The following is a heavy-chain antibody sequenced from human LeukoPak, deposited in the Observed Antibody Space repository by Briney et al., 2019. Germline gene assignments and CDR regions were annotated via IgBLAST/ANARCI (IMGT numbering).Heavy chain of an antibody. CDR2: MNPNNGGT. Sequence: GASVTVSCKASGYTFTIYDINWVRQAPGQGLEWVGWMNPNNGGTVYAQKFQGRVTITRDTSTGTSYMELNSLRSEDTAVYYCARGAIFGVTPRGYGMDVWGQGTTVTVSS. D-gene: IGHD3-3*01. V-gene: IGHV1-8*01. J-gene: IGHJ6*02. CDR3: ARGAIFGVTPRGYGMDV. CDR1: GYTFTIYD.